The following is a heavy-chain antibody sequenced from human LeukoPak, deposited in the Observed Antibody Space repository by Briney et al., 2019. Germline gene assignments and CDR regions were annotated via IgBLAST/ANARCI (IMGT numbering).Heavy chain of an antibody. CDR3: ARVGEWCSSTSCYSPVLDY. CDR1: GGSISSGGYS. V-gene: IGHV4-30-2*01. CDR2: IYHSGST. J-gene: IGHJ4*02. Sequence: SQTLSLTCAVSGGSISSGGYSWSWIRQPPGKGLEWIGYIYHSGSTYYNPSLKSRVTISVDTSKNQFSLKLSSVTAADTAVYYCARVGEWCSSTSCYSPVLDYWGQGTLVTVSS. D-gene: IGHD2-2*02.